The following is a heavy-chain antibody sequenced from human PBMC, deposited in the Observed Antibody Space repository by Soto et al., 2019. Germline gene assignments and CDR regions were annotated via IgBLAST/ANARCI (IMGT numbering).Heavy chain of an antibody. CDR3: ARDLNCDTTTCFWGERFES. J-gene: IGHJ5*01. CDR1: GFTFSNFA. Sequence: EVQLLESGGGLVQPGGSLRLSCAASGFTFSNFAMSWVRQAPGKWLEWVSAVSRSGGSTNYADSVKRRFAISRDNSTDTLYLQMGNLKREDTAIYFCARDLNCDTTTCFWGERFESWGQGTLVTVYS. V-gene: IGHV3-23*01. CDR2: VSRSGGST. D-gene: IGHD2-2*01.